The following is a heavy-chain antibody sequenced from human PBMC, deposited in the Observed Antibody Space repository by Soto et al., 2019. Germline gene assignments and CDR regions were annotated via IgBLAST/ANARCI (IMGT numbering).Heavy chain of an antibody. Sequence: QVQLVQSGAEVKKPGASVKVSCKASGYTFTGYYMHWVRQAPGQGLEWMGWINPNSGCTNYAQKFQGWVTMTRDTSISTAYMELSRLRSDDTAVYYCARDTRYFSRSDGYDFDIWGQGTMVTVSS. CDR3: ARDTRYFSRSDGYDFDI. CDR2: INPNSGCT. D-gene: IGHD4-4*01. J-gene: IGHJ3*02. CDR1: GYTFTGYY. V-gene: IGHV1-2*04.